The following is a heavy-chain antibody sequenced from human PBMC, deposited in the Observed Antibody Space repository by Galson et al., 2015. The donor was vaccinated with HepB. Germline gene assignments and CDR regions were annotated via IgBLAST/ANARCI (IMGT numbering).Heavy chain of an antibody. CDR1: GYSFTTNG. CDR3: ARDHRRYFDY. Sequence: SVKVSCKASGYSFTTNGISWVRQAPGQGLEWMGWISANSGKTNYAQKCQNRVTLTRDTATSTVHMELRSLRSDDTAVYYCARDHRRYFDYWGQGSLVTVSS. J-gene: IGHJ4*02. CDR2: ISANSGKT. V-gene: IGHV1-18*04.